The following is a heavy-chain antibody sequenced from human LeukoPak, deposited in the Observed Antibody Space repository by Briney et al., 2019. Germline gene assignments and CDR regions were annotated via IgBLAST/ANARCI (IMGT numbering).Heavy chain of an antibody. D-gene: IGHD1-14*01. CDR3: ARDSLAGNVDY. V-gene: IGHV4-59*01. CDR2: IYYSGST. J-gene: IGHJ4*02. Sequence: SETLPLTCTISVGSISSYYWSWIRQPPGKGLQWIGYIYYSGSTNYNPSLKSRVTISVATSKNQFSLKLSSVTAADTAVYYCARDSLAGNVDYWGQGTLVTVSS. CDR1: VGSISSYY.